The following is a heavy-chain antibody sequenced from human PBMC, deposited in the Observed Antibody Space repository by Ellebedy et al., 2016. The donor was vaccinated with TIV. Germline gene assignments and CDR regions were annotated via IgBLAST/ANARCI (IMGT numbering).Heavy chain of an antibody. V-gene: IGHV3-23*01. J-gene: IGHJ4*02. CDR2: ISAGGGTT. D-gene: IGHD3-22*01. CDR3: VKLDSSCFHYGRLDY. Sequence: GGSLRLSCAASGFTFSGHAMSWVRQTPGKGLEWVSGISAGGGTTHYVDSVKGRFTISRDNSKKILHLQMNSMSAGDTAIYYCVKLDSSCFHYGRLDYWGQGTLVSVSS. CDR1: GFTFSGHA.